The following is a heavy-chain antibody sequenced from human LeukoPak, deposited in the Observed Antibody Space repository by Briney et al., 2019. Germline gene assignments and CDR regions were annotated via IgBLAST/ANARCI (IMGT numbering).Heavy chain of an antibody. D-gene: IGHD2-15*01. V-gene: IGHV1-2*06. J-gene: IGHJ4*02. CDR3: ARGGYCSGGSCYSVNNFDY. CDR1: GYTFTGYY. Sequence: ASVKVSCKASGYTFTGYYMHWVRQAPGQGLEWMRRINPNSGGTNYAQKFQGRVTMTRDTSISTAYMELSRLRSDDTAVYYCARGGYCSGGSCYSVNNFDYWGQGTLVTVSS. CDR2: INPNSGGT.